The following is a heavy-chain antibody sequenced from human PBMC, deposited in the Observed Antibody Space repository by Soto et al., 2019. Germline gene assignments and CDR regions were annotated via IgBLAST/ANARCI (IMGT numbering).Heavy chain of an antibody. D-gene: IGHD2-2*02. CDR2: ISSRSDI. J-gene: IGHJ6*02. Sequence: GGSLRLSCVGSGFTFSTYSIHWVRQAPGKGLEWVSSISSRSDIYYANSVKGRFTISRDNAMNSVSLQMNSLRAEDTAVYYCAREYTAWPLAYGLDVWGQGTTVTVSS. CDR1: GFTFSTYS. V-gene: IGHV3-21*01. CDR3: AREYTAWPLAYGLDV.